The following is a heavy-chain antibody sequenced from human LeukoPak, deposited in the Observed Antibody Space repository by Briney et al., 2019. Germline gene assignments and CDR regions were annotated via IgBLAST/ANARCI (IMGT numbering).Heavy chain of an antibody. CDR1: GFTFRNYG. CDR3: ARDAAFSAFNM. CDR2: ISGSGGST. V-gene: IGHV3-23*01. Sequence: GGSLRLSCITSGFTFRNYGMSWVRQAPGKGPEWVSGISGSGGSTYYAESVKGRFTISRDNSKNTLYLQMNSLRDEDTAVYYCARDAAFSAFNMWGQGTMVTVSS. D-gene: IGHD2-15*01. J-gene: IGHJ3*02.